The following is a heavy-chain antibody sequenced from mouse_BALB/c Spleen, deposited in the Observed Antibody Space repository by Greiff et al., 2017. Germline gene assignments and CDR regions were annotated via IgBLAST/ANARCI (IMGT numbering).Heavy chain of an antibody. D-gene: IGHD2-4*01. J-gene: IGHJ3*01. CDR3: ARPGGDYDFAY. CDR2: ISSGGSYT. V-gene: IGHV5-9-3*01. CDR1: GFTFSSYA. Sequence: EVKLVESGGGLVQPGGSLKLSCAASGFTFSSYAMSWVRQTPEKWLEWVATISSGGSYTYYPDSVKGRFTISRDNAKNTLYLQMSSLRSEDTAMYYCARPGGDYDFAYGGQGTLVTVAA.